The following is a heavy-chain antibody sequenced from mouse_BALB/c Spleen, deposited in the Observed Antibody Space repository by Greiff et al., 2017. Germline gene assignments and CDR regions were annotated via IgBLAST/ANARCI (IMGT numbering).Heavy chain of an antibody. J-gene: IGHJ2*01. CDR2: IWAGGST. CDR3: ATLTTVVDY. V-gene: IGHV2-9*02. D-gene: IGHD1-1*01. CDR1: GFSLTSYG. Sequence: QVTLKESGPGLVAPSQSLSITCTVSGFSLTSYGVHWVRQPPGKGLEWLGVIWAGGSTNYNSALMSRLSISKDNSKSQVFLKMNSLQTDDTAMYYCATLTTVVDYWGQGTTLTVSS.